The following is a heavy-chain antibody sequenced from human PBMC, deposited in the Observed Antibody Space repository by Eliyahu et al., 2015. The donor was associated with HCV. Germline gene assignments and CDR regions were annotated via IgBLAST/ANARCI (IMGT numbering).Heavy chain of an antibody. CDR3: ATVRLAYCSGGSCYSGAFDI. J-gene: IGHJ3*02. CDR2: IYTSGST. D-gene: IGHD2-15*01. CDR1: GGSISSGSYY. V-gene: IGHV4-61*02. Sequence: QVQLQESGPGLVKPSQTLSLTCTVSGGSISSGSYYWSWIRQPAGKGLEWIGRIYTSGSTNYNPSLKSRVTISVDTSKNQFSLKLSSVTAADTAVYYCATVRLAYCSGGSCYSGAFDIWGQGTMVTVSS.